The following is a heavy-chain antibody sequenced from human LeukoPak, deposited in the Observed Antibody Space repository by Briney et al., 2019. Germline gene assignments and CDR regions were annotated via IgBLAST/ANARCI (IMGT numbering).Heavy chain of an antibody. V-gene: IGHV3-30-3*01. J-gene: IGHJ4*02. CDR2: ISYDGSNK. CDR3: AREDPSIAAAHFDY. D-gene: IGHD6-13*01. Sequence: GGSLRLSCAASGFTFSSYAMHWVRQAPGKGLEWVAVISYDGSNKYYADSVEGRFTISRDNSKNTLYLQMNSLRAEDTAVYYCAREDPSIAAAHFDYWGQGTLVTVSS. CDR1: GFTFSSYA.